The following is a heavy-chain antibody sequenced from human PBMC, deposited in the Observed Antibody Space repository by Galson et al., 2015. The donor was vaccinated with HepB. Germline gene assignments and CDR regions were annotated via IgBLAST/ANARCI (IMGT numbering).Heavy chain of an antibody. V-gene: IGHV1-24*01. Sequence: SVKVSCKVSGATFTNLDMHWVRQSHLKGLEWPGGFEHEEGGKVYAQKFQGRVIMTEDTSTDTSYLKLRGLTSADPSVYFCAVSHALLWSGESTLSYFDSWGQGTLVTVSS. J-gene: IGHJ4*02. CDR2: FEHEEGGK. D-gene: IGHD3-10*01. CDR3: AVSHALLWSGESTLSYFDS. CDR1: GATFTNLD.